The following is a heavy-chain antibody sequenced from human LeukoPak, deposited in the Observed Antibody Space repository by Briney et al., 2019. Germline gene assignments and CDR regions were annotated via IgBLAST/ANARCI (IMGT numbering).Heavy chain of an antibody. V-gene: IGHV3-23*01. D-gene: IGHD6-13*01. CDR2: ISGSGGST. J-gene: IGHJ5*02. Sequence: GGSLRLSCAASGFTFSSYAMSWVRQAPGEGLEWVSAISGSGGSTYYADSVKGRFTISRDNSKNTLYLQINSLRAEDTAVYYCARGRRIAAAGSNWFDPWGQGTLVTVSS. CDR1: GFTFSSYA. CDR3: ARGRRIAAAGSNWFDP.